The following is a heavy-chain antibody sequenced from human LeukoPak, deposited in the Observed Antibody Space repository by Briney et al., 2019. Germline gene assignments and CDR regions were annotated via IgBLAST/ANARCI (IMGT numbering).Heavy chain of an antibody. CDR3: ARDQYCSGGSCYREYYYYYYGMDV. J-gene: IGHJ6*02. CDR1: GFTFSSYS. V-gene: IGHV4-34*01. D-gene: IGHD2-15*01. Sequence: GSLGLSCAASGFTFSSYSMNWIRQPPGKGLEWIGEINHSGSTNYNPSLKSRVTISVDTSKNQFSLKLSSVTAADTAVYYCARDQYCSGGSCYREYYYYYYGMDVWGQGTTVTVSS. CDR2: INHSGST.